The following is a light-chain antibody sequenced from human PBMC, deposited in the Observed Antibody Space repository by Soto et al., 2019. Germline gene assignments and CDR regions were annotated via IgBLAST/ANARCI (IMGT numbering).Light chain of an antibody. Sequence: QSVLTQPASVSGSPGQSITISCTGTSSDVGAYNYVSWYQHHPGKAPKLMIYEVHNRPSGVSDRFSGSKSGTTASLTISGLQAEDEADYYCASYTTSSTYVFGTGTKVTVL. V-gene: IGLV2-14*01. CDR2: EVH. CDR1: SSDVGAYNY. CDR3: ASYTTSSTYV. J-gene: IGLJ1*01.